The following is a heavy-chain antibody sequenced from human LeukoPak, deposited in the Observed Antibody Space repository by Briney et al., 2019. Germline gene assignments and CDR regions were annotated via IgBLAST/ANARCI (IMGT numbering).Heavy chain of an antibody. CDR1: GFTFDDYA. J-gene: IGHJ4*02. CDR2: IDWNGGSM. D-gene: IGHD6-13*01. CDR3: AKDTAGHYTSSLFDY. V-gene: IGHV3-9*01. Sequence: PGRSLRLSCAASGFTFDDYAMHWVRQAPGKGLEWVSGIDWNGGSMAYADSVKGRFTISRDNAKNSLYLQLNSLRPEDTAFYYCAKDTAGHYTSSLFDYWGQGTLVTVSS.